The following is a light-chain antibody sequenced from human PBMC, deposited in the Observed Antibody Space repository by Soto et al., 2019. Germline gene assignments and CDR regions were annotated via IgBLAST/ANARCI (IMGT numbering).Light chain of an antibody. J-gene: IGKJ1*01. Sequence: EIVMTQSPATLSVSPGERATLSCRASQSVGANLAWYQQKPGQAPRLLIYGASTRAAGISPGFSGGGSGTEFTLTISSLQSEDFGVYYCQQYTYWPRTFGQGTKVGIK. V-gene: IGKV3-15*01. CDR2: GAS. CDR3: QQYTYWPRT. CDR1: QSVGAN.